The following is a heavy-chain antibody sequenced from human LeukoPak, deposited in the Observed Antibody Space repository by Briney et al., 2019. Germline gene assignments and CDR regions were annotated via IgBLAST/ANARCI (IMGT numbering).Heavy chain of an antibody. CDR1: GFIFNNYW. D-gene: IGHD1-26*01. V-gene: IGHV3-74*01. CDR2: INRDGSST. CDR3: ARDRELDY. Sequence: GGSLRLSCAGSGFIFNNYWMHWVRRAPGKGLVWVSGINRDGSSTSYADSVKGRFTISRDNAKNTLYLQMNSLRAEDTAIYYCARDRELDYWGQGTLITVSS. J-gene: IGHJ4*02.